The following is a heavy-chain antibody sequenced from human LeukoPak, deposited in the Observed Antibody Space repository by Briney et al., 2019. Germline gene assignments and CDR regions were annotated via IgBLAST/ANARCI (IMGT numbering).Heavy chain of an antibody. Sequence: PSETLSLTCTVSGGFISSSSYYWGWIRQPPGKGLEWIGSIYYSGSTYYNPSLKSRVTISVDTSKNQFSLKLSSVTAADTAVYYCARSRITMVRGVIHDAFDIWGQGTMVTVSS. CDR3: ARSRITMVRGVIHDAFDI. CDR2: IYYSGST. J-gene: IGHJ3*02. D-gene: IGHD3-10*01. CDR1: GGFISSSSYY. V-gene: IGHV4-39*01.